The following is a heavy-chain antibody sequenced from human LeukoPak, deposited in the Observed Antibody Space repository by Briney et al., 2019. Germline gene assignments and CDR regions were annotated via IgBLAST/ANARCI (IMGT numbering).Heavy chain of an antibody. Sequence: SETLSLTCTVSGGSISSYYWSWIRQPPGKGLERIGYIYYSGSTKYNPSLKSRVTISVDTSKNQFSLRLSSVTAADTAVYYCARQFGGYTYHYFDYWGQGTLVTVSS. CDR3: ARQFGGYTYHYFDY. CDR2: IYYSGST. J-gene: IGHJ4*02. D-gene: IGHD5-18*01. V-gene: IGHV4-59*08. CDR1: GGSISSYY.